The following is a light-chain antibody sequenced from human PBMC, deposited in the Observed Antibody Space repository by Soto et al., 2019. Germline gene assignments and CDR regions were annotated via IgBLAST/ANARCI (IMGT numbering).Light chain of an antibody. CDR3: QHYYSYPLT. V-gene: IGKV1-8*01. CDR2: AAS. J-gene: IGKJ4*01. CDR1: QGISSY. Sequence: AIRMTQSPSSFSASTGDRVTITCRASQGISSYLAWYQQKPGKAPKLLIYAASTLQSGVPSRFSGSGSGTDFTLTISCLQSEDFATYYCQHYYSYPLTFGGGPKVEIK.